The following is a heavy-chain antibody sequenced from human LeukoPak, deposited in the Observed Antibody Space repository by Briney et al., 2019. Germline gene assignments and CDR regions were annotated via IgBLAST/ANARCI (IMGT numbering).Heavy chain of an antibody. CDR1: GGSISSGSDY. Sequence: SETLSLTCTVSGGSISSGSDYWSWIRQPPGKGLEWIGYIDYSGRTKYNTFLKSRVPISVNTSKNQFSLNLTSVTAADTAVYYCARRFGRDGYNFGSFDYWGRGTLVTVSS. CDR2: IDYSGRT. CDR3: ARRFGRDGYNFGSFDY. J-gene: IGHJ4*02. V-gene: IGHV4-61*01. D-gene: IGHD5-24*01.